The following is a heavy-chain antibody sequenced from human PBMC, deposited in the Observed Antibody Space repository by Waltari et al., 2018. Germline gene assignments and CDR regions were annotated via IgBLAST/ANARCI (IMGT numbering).Heavy chain of an antibody. CDR1: GYTLTELS. CDR3: ATNRKGWDRTFESRY. V-gene: IGHV1-24*01. Sequence: VQLVQSGAEVKKPGASVTVSCKVSGYTLTELSMQWVRQAPGKGLEWMGGFVPEEGETIYEQKCHGRVTMTEDTSTATAYMGLSSLRSEDTAVYYCATNRKGWDRTFESRYWGQGTLVTVSS. J-gene: IGHJ4*02. CDR2: FVPEEGET. D-gene: IGHD1-26*01.